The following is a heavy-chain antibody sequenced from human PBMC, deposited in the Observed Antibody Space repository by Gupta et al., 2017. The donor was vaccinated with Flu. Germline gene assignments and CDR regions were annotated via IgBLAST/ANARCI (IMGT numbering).Heavy chain of an antibody. D-gene: IGHD1-26*01. J-gene: IGHJ3*02. CDR3: ARDLGSYGAFDI. CDR2: IYYSGST. CDR1: GGSISSYY. Sequence: QVQLQESGPGLVKPSETLSLTCTVSGGSISSYYWSGIRQPPGKGLEWIGYIYYSGSTNYNPSLKSRVTISVDTSKNQFSLKLSSVTAADTAVYYCARDLGSYGAFDIWGQGTMVTVSS. V-gene: IGHV4-59*01.